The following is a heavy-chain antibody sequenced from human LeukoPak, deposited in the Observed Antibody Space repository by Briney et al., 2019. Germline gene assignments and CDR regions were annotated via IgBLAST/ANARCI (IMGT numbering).Heavy chain of an antibody. J-gene: IGHJ4*02. V-gene: IGHV3-21*01. CDR1: GLTFRNYG. D-gene: IGHD3-22*01. Sequence: SLRLSCGASGLTFRNYGMHWFRQAPGKGLEWVSSISDGSNYIYYADSLRGRFTISRDNAKNSLYLQINSLRVEDTAVYYCARGNYYGSSGYYYVHYWGQGTLVPVSS. CDR2: ISDGSNYI. CDR3: ARGNYYGSSGYYYVHY.